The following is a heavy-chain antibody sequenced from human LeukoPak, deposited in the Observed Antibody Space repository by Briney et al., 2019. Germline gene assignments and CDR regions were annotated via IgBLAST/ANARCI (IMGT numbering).Heavy chain of an antibody. Sequence: SETLSLTCTVSGYSISSGYYWGGSRQPPGEGLEGIGSIYHSGSTYYNPSLKSRVTISVDTSKNQFSLKLSSVTAADTAVYYCARAPELPQIDYWGQGTLVTVSS. CDR2: IYHSGST. D-gene: IGHD3-10*01. CDR1: GYSISSGYY. V-gene: IGHV4-38-2*02. J-gene: IGHJ4*02. CDR3: ARAPELPQIDY.